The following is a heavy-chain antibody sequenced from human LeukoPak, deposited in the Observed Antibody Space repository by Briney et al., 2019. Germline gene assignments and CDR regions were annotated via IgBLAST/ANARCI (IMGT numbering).Heavy chain of an antibody. CDR3: ARTSGWGFDF. D-gene: IGHD6-19*01. CDR1: GFTFSGYW. Sequence: GGSLRLSCAASGFTFSGYWMYWVRQAPGKGLVWVSRINSDGSSTVYAGSVKGRFTISRDDAKSTLYLQMDSLRAEDTAMYYCARTSGWGFDFWGQGTLVTVSS. CDR2: INSDGSST. V-gene: IGHV3-74*01. J-gene: IGHJ4*02.